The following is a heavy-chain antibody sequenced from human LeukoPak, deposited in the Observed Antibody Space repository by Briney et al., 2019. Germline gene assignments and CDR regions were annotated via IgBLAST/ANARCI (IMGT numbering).Heavy chain of an antibody. CDR3: ARAGYSSYHFDY. Sequence: PGGSLRLSCAASGFTFSSYSMNWVRQAPGKGLEWVSSISSSSSYIHYADSVKGRFTISGDNAKNSLYLQMNSQRAEDTAVYYCARAGYSSYHFDYWGQGTLVTVSS. CDR1: GFTFSSYS. D-gene: IGHD6-13*01. V-gene: IGHV3-21*01. J-gene: IGHJ4*02. CDR2: ISSSSSYI.